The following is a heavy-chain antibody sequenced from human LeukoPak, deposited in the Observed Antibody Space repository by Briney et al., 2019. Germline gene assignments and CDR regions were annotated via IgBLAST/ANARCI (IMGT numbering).Heavy chain of an antibody. Sequence: GGSLRLSCVASGFSLSRTYWMTWARQAPGKGPEWVANIKQDVSKKYYVDSVKGRFTISRDNAKNPLYLQMNILRVEDTAVYYCATXPXWESDAFDIXGQGTVVTVSS. CDR2: IKQDVSKK. CDR3: ATXPXWESDAFDI. CDR1: GFSLSRTYW. D-gene: IGHD1-26*01. V-gene: IGHV3-7*01. J-gene: IGHJ3*02.